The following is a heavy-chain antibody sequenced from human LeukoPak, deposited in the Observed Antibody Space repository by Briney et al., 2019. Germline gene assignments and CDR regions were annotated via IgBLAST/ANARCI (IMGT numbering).Heavy chain of an antibody. V-gene: IGHV1-69*06. CDR2: IIPIFGTA. CDR1: GGTFSSYA. CDR3: ARGMSPSYYYYMDV. D-gene: IGHD2-8*01. Sequence: ASVKVSCKASGGTFSSYAISWVRQAPGQGLEWMGGIIPIFGTANYAQKFQGRVTITADKSTSTAYMELSSLRSEDTAVYYCARGMSPSYYYYMDVWGKGTTVTVSS. J-gene: IGHJ6*03.